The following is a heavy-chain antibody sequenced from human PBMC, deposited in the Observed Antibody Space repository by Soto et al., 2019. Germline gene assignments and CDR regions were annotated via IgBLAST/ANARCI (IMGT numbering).Heavy chain of an antibody. CDR3: ARSPGTYYDFWSGYYPPEYFQH. CDR1: GGSISSGGYY. CDR2: IYSSGST. Sequence: QVQLQESGPGLVKPSQTLSLTCTVSGGSISSGGYYWSWIRQHPGKGLEWIGYIYSSGSTYYNPSLKSRVTISVDTSKNQFSLKLSSVTAADTAVYYCARSPGTYYDFWSGYYPPEYFQHWGQGTLVTVSS. J-gene: IGHJ1*01. D-gene: IGHD3-3*01. V-gene: IGHV4-31*03.